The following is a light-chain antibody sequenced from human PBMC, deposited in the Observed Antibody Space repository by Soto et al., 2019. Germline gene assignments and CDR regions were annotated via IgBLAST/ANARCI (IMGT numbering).Light chain of an antibody. J-gene: IGLJ2*01. CDR3: SSYTSSTTVV. CDR2: EVS. CDR1: SSDVGGYNY. V-gene: IGLV2-14*01. Sequence: QSVLTQPASVSGSPGQSITISCTGTSSDVGGYNYVSWYQQHPGKAPKLTIYEVSNRPSGVSNRFSGSKSGNTASLTISGLLAEDEADYYCSSYTSSTTVVFGGGTKLTVL.